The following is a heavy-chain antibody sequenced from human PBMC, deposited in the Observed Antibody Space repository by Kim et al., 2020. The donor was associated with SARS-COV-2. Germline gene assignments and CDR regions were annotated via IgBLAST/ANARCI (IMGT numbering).Heavy chain of an antibody. Sequence: GGSLRLSCAASGFTFSSFSMTWVRQAPGKGLEWVSSINSDSNYIYYVDSVKGRFTISRDNAKKSLFLQMNSLRVEDTGVYYCARLRRGAAAGSPTGGMDVWGQGTTVTVSS. CDR1: GFTFSSFS. J-gene: IGHJ6*02. CDR3: ARLRRGAAAGSPTGGMDV. D-gene: IGHD6-13*01. CDR2: INSDSNYI. V-gene: IGHV3-21*01.